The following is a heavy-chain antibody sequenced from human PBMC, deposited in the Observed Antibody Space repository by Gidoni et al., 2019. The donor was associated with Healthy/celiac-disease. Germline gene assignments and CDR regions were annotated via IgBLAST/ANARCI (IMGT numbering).Heavy chain of an antibody. CDR3: ARAGYCSSTSCFYYYYYGMDV. J-gene: IGHJ6*02. Sequence: EVQLVESGGGLVQPGGSLRLSCAASGFTFSSYWMHWVRQAPGKGLVWVSRINSDGSSTSYADSVKGRFTISRDNAKNTLYLQMNSLRAEDTAVYYCARAGYCSSTSCFYYYYYGMDVWGQGTTVTVSS. D-gene: IGHD2-2*01. CDR1: GFTFSSYW. CDR2: INSDGSST. V-gene: IGHV3-74*01.